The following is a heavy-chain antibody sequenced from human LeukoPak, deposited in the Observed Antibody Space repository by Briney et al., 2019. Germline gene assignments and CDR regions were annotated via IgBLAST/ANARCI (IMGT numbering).Heavy chain of an antibody. Sequence: PGGSLRLSCAASGFAFSSYSMNWVRQAPGKGLEWVSYISSSSSTIYYADSVKGRFIISRDNAKNSLYLQMNGLRDEDTAVYYCARSGVYAYFDYWGQGTLVTVSS. V-gene: IGHV3-48*02. J-gene: IGHJ4*02. CDR2: ISSSSSTI. D-gene: IGHD5/OR15-5a*01. CDR3: ARSGVYAYFDY. CDR1: GFAFSSYS.